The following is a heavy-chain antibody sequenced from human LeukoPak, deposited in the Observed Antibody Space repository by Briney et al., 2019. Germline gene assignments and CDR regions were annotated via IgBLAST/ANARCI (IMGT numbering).Heavy chain of an antibody. D-gene: IGHD3-10*01. Sequence: GGSLRLSCAASGFTFSSYWMSWVRQAPGKGLEWVANIKQDGSEKYYVDSVKGRFTISRDNAKNSLYLQMNSLRAEDTAVYYCARLLSGSGSYYTPPRPGPNDYWGQGTLVTVSS. CDR2: IKQDGSEK. V-gene: IGHV3-7*01. CDR1: GFTFSSYW. CDR3: ARLLSGSGSYYTPPRPGPNDY. J-gene: IGHJ4*02.